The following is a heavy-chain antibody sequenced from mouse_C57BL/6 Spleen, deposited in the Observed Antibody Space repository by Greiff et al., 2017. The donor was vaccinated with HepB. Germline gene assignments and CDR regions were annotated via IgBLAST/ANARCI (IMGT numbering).Heavy chain of an antibody. D-gene: IGHD1-1*01. CDR1: GYTFTSYW. J-gene: IGHJ2*01. CDR3: ARWTTVVATDY. CDR2: IYPGSGST. V-gene: IGHV1-55*01. Sequence: VQLKQSGAELVKPGASVKMSCKASGYTFTSYWITWVKQRPGQGLEWIGDIYPGSGSTNYNEKFKSKATLTVDTSSSTAYMQLSSLTSEDSAVYYCARWTTVVATDYWGQGTTLTVSS.